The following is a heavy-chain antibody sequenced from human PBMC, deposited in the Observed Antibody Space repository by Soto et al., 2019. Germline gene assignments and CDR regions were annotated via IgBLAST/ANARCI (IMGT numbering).Heavy chain of an antibody. Sequence: QVQLQESGPGLVKPSETLSLTCTVSGGSISSYYWSWIRQPPGKGLEWIGYIYYSGSTNYNPSLKSRVTISVDTSKNQFSLKLSSVTAADTAVYYWAGGGRRRWFDPWGQGTLVTVSS. V-gene: IGHV4-59*01. J-gene: IGHJ5*02. D-gene: IGHD2-15*01. CDR3: AGGGRRRWFDP. CDR2: IYYSGST. CDR1: GGSISSYY.